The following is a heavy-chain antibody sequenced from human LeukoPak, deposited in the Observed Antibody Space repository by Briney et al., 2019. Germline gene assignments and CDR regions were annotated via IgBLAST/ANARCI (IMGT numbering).Heavy chain of an antibody. Sequence: SVKVSCKASGGTFSSYAISWVRQAPGQGLEWMGGIIPIFGTANYAQKFQGRVTITTDESTSPAYMALSSLRSEDTAVYYCARAAITMSAMALGAFDIWGQGTMVTVSS. D-gene: IGHD3-22*01. CDR2: IIPIFGTA. CDR1: GGTFSSYA. J-gene: IGHJ3*02. CDR3: ARAAITMSAMALGAFDI. V-gene: IGHV1-69*05.